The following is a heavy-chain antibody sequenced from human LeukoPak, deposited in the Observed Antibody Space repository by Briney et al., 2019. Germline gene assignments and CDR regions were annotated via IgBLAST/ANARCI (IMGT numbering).Heavy chain of an antibody. CDR2: IIPIFGTA. CDR3: ARARAGEYYYYYMDV. D-gene: IGHD3-16*01. Sequence: ASVKVSCKASGGTFSSYAISWVRQAPGQGLEWMGGIIPIFGTANYAQKFQGRVTITADESTSTAYMELSSLRSEDTAVYYCARARAGEYYYYYMDVWGKGTTVTVSS. V-gene: IGHV1-69*13. CDR1: GGTFSSYA. J-gene: IGHJ6*03.